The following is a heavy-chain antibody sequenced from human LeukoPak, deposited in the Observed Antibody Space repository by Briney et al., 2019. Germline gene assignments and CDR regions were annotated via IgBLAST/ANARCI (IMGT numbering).Heavy chain of an antibody. CDR2: IRYDGSNK. Sequence: PGGSLRLSCAASGFTFSSYGMHWVRQAPGKGLEWVAFIRYDGSNKYYADSVKGRFTISRDNSKNTLYLQMNSLRAEDTAVYYCAGPGVPAAKNWFDPWGRGTLVTVSS. V-gene: IGHV3-30*02. D-gene: IGHD2-2*01. CDR3: AGPGVPAAKNWFDP. CDR1: GFTFSSYG. J-gene: IGHJ5*02.